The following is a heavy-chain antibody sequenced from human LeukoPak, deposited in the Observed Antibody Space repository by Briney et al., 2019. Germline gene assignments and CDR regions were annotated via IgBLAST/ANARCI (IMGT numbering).Heavy chain of an antibody. Sequence: ASVKISCKASGYTFTNYYIHWVRQAPGQGLEWVGLINPNGGNTGYAQRFQGRVTVTTDTSTSTVFMELNSLQSEDTAVYYCARERRAWGEDFWGQGTLVTVSS. D-gene: IGHD3-16*01. J-gene: IGHJ4*02. CDR3: ARERRAWGEDF. CDR2: INPNGGNT. V-gene: IGHV1-46*01. CDR1: GYTFTNYY.